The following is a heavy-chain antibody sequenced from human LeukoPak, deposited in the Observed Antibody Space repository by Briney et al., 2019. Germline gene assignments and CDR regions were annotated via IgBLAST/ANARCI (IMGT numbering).Heavy chain of an antibody. CDR2: IIPIFGTA. CDR3: ATHPSYYYDSSGYYYFDY. V-gene: IGHV1-69*01. J-gene: IGHJ4*02. CDR1: GGTFSSYA. D-gene: IGHD3-22*01. Sequence: GSSVKVSCKASGGTFSSYAISWVRQAPGQGLEWMGGIIPIFGTANYAQKFQGRVTITADESTSTAYMELSSLRSEDTAVYYCATHPSYYYDSSGYYYFDYWGQGTLVTVSS.